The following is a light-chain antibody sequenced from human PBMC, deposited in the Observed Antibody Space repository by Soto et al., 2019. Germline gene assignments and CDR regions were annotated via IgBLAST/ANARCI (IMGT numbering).Light chain of an antibody. J-gene: IGKJ1*01. V-gene: IGKV1-5*03. Sequence: DIQMTQSPSTLSASVGDRVTITCRASQSISSWLAWYQQKPGTAPKLLIYKASTLQSGVPSRFSGSGSGTEFTLTISSLQPDGSADYYCQQYNDNWTFGQGTKVE. CDR1: QSISSW. CDR3: QQYNDNWT. CDR2: KAS.